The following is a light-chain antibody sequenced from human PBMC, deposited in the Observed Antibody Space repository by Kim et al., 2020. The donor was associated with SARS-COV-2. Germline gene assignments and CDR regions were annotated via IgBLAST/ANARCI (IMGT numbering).Light chain of an antibody. CDR1: TGAVTSGFY. V-gene: IGLV7-43*01. CDR3: LLYYADTQV. CDR2: DTS. J-gene: IGLJ3*02. Sequence: QAVVTQEPSLTVPPGGTVTLTCASSTGAVTSGFYPNWFQQKPGQTPRALIYDTSNKHSWTPARFSGSLLGGKAALTLSGVQPEDEAEYYCLLYYADTQVFGGGTQLTVL.